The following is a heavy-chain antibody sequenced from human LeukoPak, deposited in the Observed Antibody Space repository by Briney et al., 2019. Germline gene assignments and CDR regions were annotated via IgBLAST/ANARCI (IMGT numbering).Heavy chain of an antibody. CDR1: GFTVSSNY. V-gene: IGHV3-66*02. D-gene: IGHD2-2*01. Sequence: PGGSLRLSCAASGFTVSSNYMSWVRQAPGKGLEWVSVIYSGGSTYCADSVKGRFTISRDNSKNTLYLQMNSLRAEDTAVYYCARECSTCSYYFDYWGQGTLVTVSS. J-gene: IGHJ4*02. CDR3: ARECSTCSYYFDY. CDR2: IYSGGST.